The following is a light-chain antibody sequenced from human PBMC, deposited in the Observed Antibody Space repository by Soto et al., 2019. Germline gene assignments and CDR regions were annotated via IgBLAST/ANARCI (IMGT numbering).Light chain of an antibody. CDR2: DAS. CDR1: TGAVTSSHY. Sequence: QAVVTQEPSLTVSPGGTVTLTCGSSTGAVTSSHYAYGFQQKPGQAPRTLISDASNKPSWTPARFSGSLLGGKAALTLSGAQPEDEADYYCLLSYRGTRVFGGGTKLTVL. CDR3: LLSYRGTRV. V-gene: IGLV7-46*01. J-gene: IGLJ3*02.